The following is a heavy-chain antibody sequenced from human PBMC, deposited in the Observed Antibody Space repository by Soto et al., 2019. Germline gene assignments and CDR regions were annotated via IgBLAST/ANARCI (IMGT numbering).Heavy chain of an antibody. CDR3: TTGSVEGV. CDR2: IKRKIDGEKT. V-gene: IGHV3-15*07. CDR1: VLVSGKAW. Sequence: EVQLVESGGGLVKPGGSLRLSCAASVLVSGKAWRNWVRQAPGKGLEWVGRIKRKIDGEKTDYAAPVKGRLTISRDDSKNTLSLQMNSLKADDTAVYYCTTGSVEGVWGQGTTVTVSS. J-gene: IGHJ6*02.